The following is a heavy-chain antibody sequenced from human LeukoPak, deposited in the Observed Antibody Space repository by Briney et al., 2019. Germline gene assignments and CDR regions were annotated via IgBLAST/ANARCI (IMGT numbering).Heavy chain of an antibody. CDR3: AKGEEWLVEADYFDY. D-gene: IGHD6-19*01. CDR2: IYTSGST. Sequence: PSETLSLTCTVSGGSISSYYWSWIRQPAGKGLEWTGRIYTSGSTNYNPSLKSRVTMSVDTSKNQFSLKLSSVTAADTAVYYCAKGEEWLVEADYFDYWGQGTLVTVSS. CDR1: GGSISSYY. J-gene: IGHJ4*02. V-gene: IGHV4-4*07.